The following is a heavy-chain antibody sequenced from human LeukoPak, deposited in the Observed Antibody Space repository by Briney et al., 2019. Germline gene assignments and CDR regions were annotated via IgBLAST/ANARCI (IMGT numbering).Heavy chain of an antibody. Sequence: SVKVSCKASGGTFSSYAISWVRQAPGQGLEWMGRIIPILGIANYAQKFQGRVTITADKSTSTAYMELSSLRSEDTAVYYCARTGYCSGGSCYGYFDYWGQGTLVTVSS. D-gene: IGHD2-15*01. V-gene: IGHV1-69*04. CDR3: ARTGYCSGGSCYGYFDY. J-gene: IGHJ4*02. CDR1: GGTFSSYA. CDR2: IIPILGIA.